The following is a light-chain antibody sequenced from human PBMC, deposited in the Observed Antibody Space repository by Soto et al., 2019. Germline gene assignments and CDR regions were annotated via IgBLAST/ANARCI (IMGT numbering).Light chain of an antibody. Sequence: QPALTQPASVSGSPGQSITISCTGTSSDVGGYNYVSWYQQHPGKAPKLMIYEVSNRPSGVSNRSSGSKSGNTASLTISGLQAEDEADYYCSSYTSSSTWVFGGGTKVTVL. CDR1: SSDVGGYNY. CDR2: EVS. J-gene: IGLJ3*02. V-gene: IGLV2-14*01. CDR3: SSYTSSSTWV.